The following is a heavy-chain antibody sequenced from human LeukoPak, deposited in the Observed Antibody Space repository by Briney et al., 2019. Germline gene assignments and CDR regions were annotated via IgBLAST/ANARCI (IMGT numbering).Heavy chain of an antibody. J-gene: IGHJ3*01. D-gene: IGHD6-19*01. V-gene: IGHV3-20*04. CDR1: GFTFDDYG. CDR2: INWNGGST. Sequence: GGSLRLSCAASGFTFDDYGMSWVRQAPGKGLEWVSGINWNGGSTGYADSVKGRFTISRDNAKNSLYLQMNSLRAEDTALYYCARDGSIAVAGSTRGDYWGQGTMVTVSS. CDR3: ARDGSIAVAGSTRGDY.